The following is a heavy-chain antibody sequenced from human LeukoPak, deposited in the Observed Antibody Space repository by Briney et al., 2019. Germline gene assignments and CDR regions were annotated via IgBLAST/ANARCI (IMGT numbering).Heavy chain of an antibody. CDR3: AKAPVTSCRGAFCYPFDY. Sequence: GGALRLSCLASGFTFSSYGLSWVRQAPGKGVEWVSAISGSGGSTYYADSVKGRFTISRDNSKNTLYLQMNSLRAEDTAVYYCAKAPVTSCRGAFCYPFDYWGQGILVTVSS. J-gene: IGHJ4*02. V-gene: IGHV3-23*01. D-gene: IGHD2-15*01. CDR2: ISGSGGST. CDR1: GFTFSSYG.